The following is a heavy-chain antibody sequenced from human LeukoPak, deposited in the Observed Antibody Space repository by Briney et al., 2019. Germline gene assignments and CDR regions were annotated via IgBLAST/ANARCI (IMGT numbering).Heavy chain of an antibody. J-gene: IGHJ4*02. CDR3: ARGYCSSTSCYALDY. CDR2: IYPGDSDT. CDR1: GYSFTSYW. V-gene: IGHV5-51*01. Sequence: GESLKISCKGSGYSFTSYWIGWVRQMPGKGLEWMGIIYPGDSDTRYSPSFRGQVTISADKSISTAYLQWSSLKASDTAMYYCARGYCSSTSCYALDYWGQGTLVTVSS. D-gene: IGHD2-2*01.